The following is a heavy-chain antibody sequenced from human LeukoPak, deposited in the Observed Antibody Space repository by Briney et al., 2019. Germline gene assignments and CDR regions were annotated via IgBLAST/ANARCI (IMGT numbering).Heavy chain of an antibody. V-gene: IGHV1-2*02. J-gene: IGHJ4*02. CDR1: GYTFTGYS. CDR3: ARGSSGWGSRY. CDR2: IIPIRGIA. D-gene: IGHD6-19*01. Sequence: ASVKVSCKASGYTFTGYSMRWVRQAPGHGLEWRGRIIPIRGIANYAQKFQGRVTMTRDTSISTAYMELSRLRSDDTAVYYWARGSSGWGSRYWGQGTLVTVSS.